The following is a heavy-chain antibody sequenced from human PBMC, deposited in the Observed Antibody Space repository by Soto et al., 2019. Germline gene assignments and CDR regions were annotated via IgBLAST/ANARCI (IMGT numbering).Heavy chain of an antibody. D-gene: IGHD4-17*01. CDR3: ARAARTMVTQAPYYFGS. V-gene: IGHV3-33*01. CDR1: GFSVSDFG. J-gene: IGHJ4*02. Sequence: QVQLVESGGGVVQPGRSLTLSCAASGFSVSDFGMNWVRQAPGKGLEWVAVIWYDGVNRYYEDSVKGRFTISRDNSMNKLYLEMNSLRAEDTAFYYCARAARTMVTQAPYYFGSWGQGTLVTVSS. CDR2: IWYDGVNR.